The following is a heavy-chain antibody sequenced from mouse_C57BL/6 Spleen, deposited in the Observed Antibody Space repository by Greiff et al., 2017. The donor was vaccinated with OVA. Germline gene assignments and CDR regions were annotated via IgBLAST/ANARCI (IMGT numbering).Heavy chain of an antibody. CDR1: GFTFTDYY. D-gene: IGHD1-1*02. V-gene: IGHV7-3*01. J-gene: IGHJ2*01. CDR2: IRNKANGYTT. Sequence: EVKLMESGGGLVQPGGSLSLSCAASGFTFTDYYMSWVRQPPGKALEWLGFIRNKANGYTTEYSASVKGRFTTSRDNSQSILYLQMNALRAEDSATYYSARYRNHKGVAFEYWGQGTTLPVPS. CDR3: ARYRNHKGVAFEY.